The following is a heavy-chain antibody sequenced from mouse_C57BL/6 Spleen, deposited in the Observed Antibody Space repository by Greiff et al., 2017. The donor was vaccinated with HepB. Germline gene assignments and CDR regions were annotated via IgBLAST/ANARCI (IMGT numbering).Heavy chain of an antibody. V-gene: IGHV1-20*01. CDR3: ARYYYDYDDYAMDY. CDR2: INPYNGDT. D-gene: IGHD2-4*01. Sequence: VQLQQSGPELVKPGDSVKISCKASGYSFTGYFMNWVMQSHGKSLEWIGRINPYNGDTFYNQKFKGKATLTVDKSSSTAHMELRSLTSEDSAVYYCARYYYDYDDYAMDYWGQGTSVTVSS. J-gene: IGHJ4*01. CDR1: GYSFTGYF.